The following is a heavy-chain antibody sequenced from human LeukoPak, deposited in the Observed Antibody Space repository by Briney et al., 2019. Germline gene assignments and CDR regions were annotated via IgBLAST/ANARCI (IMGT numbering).Heavy chain of an antibody. J-gene: IGHJ4*02. CDR1: GGTFSSYA. D-gene: IGHD1-26*01. V-gene: IGHV1-69*13. CDR3: ASHRTDSGSYQLVFDY. CDR2: IIPIFGTA. Sequence: AASVKVSCKASGGTFSSYAISWVRQAPGQGLEWMGGIIPIFGTANYAQKFQGRVTITADESTSTAYMELSSLRSEDTAVYYCASHRTDSGSYQLVFDYWGQGTLVTVSS.